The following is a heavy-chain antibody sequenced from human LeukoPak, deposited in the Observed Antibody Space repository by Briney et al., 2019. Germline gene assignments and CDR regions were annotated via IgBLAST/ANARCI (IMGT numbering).Heavy chain of an antibody. CDR3: ARDTSDYYYYYYMDV. V-gene: IGHV3-74*01. J-gene: IGHJ6*03. CDR2: INSDGSST. Sequence: PGGSLRLSCAASGFTFSSYSMNWVRQAPGKGLLWVSRINSDGSSTSYADSVKGRFTISRDNAKNTLYLQMNSLRAEDTAVYYCARDTSDYYYYYYMDVWGKGTTVTVSS. CDR1: GFTFSSYS.